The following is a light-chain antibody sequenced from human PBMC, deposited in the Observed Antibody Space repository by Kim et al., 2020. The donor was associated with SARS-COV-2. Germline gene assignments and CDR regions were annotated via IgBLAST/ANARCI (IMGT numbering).Light chain of an antibody. V-gene: IGKV1-39*01. CDR2: GAS. CDR3: QQSYGTLLT. Sequence: DIQVTQSPSSLSASVGDRVTITCRASQSISNYLNWYQQKPGKAPNLLIYGASSLQSGVPSRFSGSGSGTDFTLTISSLQPEDFATYYCQQSYGTLLTFGGGTKLEI. CDR1: QSISNY. J-gene: IGKJ4*01.